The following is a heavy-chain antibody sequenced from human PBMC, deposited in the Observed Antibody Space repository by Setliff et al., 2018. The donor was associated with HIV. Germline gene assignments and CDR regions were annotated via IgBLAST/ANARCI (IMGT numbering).Heavy chain of an antibody. J-gene: IGHJ6*03. CDR2: ISSSSTSI. CDR1: GFTFSSYS. V-gene: IGHV3-21*01. CDR3: TRDYAYDWNSVMDV. Sequence: PGGSLRLSCAASGFTFSSYSMNWVRQAPGKGLEWVSFISSSSTSIYYADSVKGRFTISRDNAKKSLYLQMNSLRAEDTAVYYCTRDYAYDWNSVMDVWGKGTTVTVSS. D-gene: IGHD1-7*01.